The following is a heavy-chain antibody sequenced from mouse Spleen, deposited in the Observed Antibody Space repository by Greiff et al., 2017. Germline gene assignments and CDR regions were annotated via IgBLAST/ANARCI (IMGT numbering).Heavy chain of an antibody. CDR1: GYTFTSYG. V-gene: IGHV1-81*01. Sequence: QVQLKQSGAELARPGASVKLSCKASGYTFTSYGISWVKQRTGQGLEWIGEIYPRSGNTYYNEKFKGKATLTADKSSSTAYMELRSLTSEDSAVYFCARKGEYYAMDYWGQGTSVTVSS. CDR3: ARKGEYYAMDY. CDR2: IYPRSGNT. J-gene: IGHJ4*01.